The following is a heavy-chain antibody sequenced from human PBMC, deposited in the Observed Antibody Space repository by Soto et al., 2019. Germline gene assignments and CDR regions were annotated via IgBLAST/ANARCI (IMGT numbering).Heavy chain of an antibody. J-gene: IGHJ3*02. Sequence: EVQLVESGGDLVQPGGSLRLSCAASGFTFSGHWMHWVRQVPGKVLEWVSRINTDGGSSAYADSVKGRFTISRDNAKNTLYLQMKGLRAEDTAVYYCAREAGYCSRTSCYRRAFDTWGQGTTVTVSS. D-gene: IGHD2-2*01. CDR2: INTDGGSS. CDR3: AREAGYCSRTSCYRRAFDT. V-gene: IGHV3-74*03. CDR1: GFTFSGHW.